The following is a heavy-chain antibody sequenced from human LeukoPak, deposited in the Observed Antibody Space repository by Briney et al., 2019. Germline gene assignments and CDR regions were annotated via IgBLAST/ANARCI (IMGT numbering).Heavy chain of an antibody. CDR2: ISSSGTTV. D-gene: IGHD3-10*01. Sequence: GGSLSLSCAASGLTFRSYEMNWVRQAPGKGLDWVSYISSSGTTVYYADSVRGRFTVSRDNGKNSLYLEMNSLRAEDTAVYYCARSIKGDSDHWGQGTLVTVSS. J-gene: IGHJ4*02. CDR3: ARSIKGDSDH. CDR1: GLTFRSYE. V-gene: IGHV3-48*03.